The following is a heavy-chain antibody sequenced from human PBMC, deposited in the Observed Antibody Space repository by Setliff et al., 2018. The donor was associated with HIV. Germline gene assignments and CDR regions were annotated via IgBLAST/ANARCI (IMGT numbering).Heavy chain of an antibody. D-gene: IGHD3-3*01. Sequence: GASVKVSCKTSGYTFTGYYMHWVRQAPGQGLDWMGRIIPILGVANYAQRFQGKVTITADKSTSTAYMELTSLRFDDTAMYYCVRGVQSPPHYSYYYMDVWGEGTMVTVS. CDR1: GYTFTGYY. J-gene: IGHJ6*03. CDR3: VRGVQSPPHYSYYYMDV. CDR2: IIPILGVA. V-gene: IGHV1-69*04.